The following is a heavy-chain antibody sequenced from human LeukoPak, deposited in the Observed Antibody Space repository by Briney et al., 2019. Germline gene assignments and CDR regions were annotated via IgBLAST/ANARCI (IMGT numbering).Heavy chain of an antibody. V-gene: IGHV3-64*02. Sequence: GGSLRLSCAASVFTFSSHAMYWVRQAPGEGLEYVSANSSDGGSTYYADSVKGRFTISRDNSKNTLNLQMGSLRAENMAVYYCVREGIAATGGSFDMWGQRTMVTVSS. CDR2: NSSDGGST. CDR3: VREGIAATGGSFDM. CDR1: VFTFSSHA. J-gene: IGHJ3*02. D-gene: IGHD6-13*01.